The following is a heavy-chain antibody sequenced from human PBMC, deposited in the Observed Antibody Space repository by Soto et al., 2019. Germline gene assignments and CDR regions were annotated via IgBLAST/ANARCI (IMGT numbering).Heavy chain of an antibody. V-gene: IGHV4-4*02. J-gene: IGHJ4*02. Sequence: VQLQESGPGLVKPSGTLSLTCAVSGGSISSSNWWSWVRQPPGKGLGWIGEIYHSGSTNYNPSLKSRVIISVDQSTNQFSLKLSSVTAAVTGVYYCAGGSSRFGEGQYFDYWGQGTLVTVSS. CDR3: AGGSSRFGEGQYFDY. CDR2: IYHSGST. CDR1: GGSISSSNW. D-gene: IGHD3-10*01.